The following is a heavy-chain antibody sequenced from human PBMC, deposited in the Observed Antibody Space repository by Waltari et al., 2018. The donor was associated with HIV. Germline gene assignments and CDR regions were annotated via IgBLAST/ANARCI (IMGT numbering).Heavy chain of an antibody. CDR1: GYTFTSYA. V-gene: IGHV1-3*01. J-gene: IGHJ4*02. Sequence: QVQLVQSGAEVKKPGASVKVSCKASGYTFTSYAMHWVRQAPGQRLEWMGWINAGNGNTKYSQKFQGRVTITRDTSASTAYMELSSLRSEDTAVYYCARSDRGVTYYCDYWGQGTLVTVSS. D-gene: IGHD3-10*01. CDR3: ARSDRGVTYYCDY. CDR2: INAGNGNT.